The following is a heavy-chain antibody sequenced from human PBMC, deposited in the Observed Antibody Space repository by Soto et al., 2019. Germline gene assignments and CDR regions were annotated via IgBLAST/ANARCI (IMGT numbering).Heavy chain of an antibody. CDR3: ARRGYVDYYGMDV. D-gene: IGHD3-16*01. V-gene: IGHV5-51*01. CDR1: GFTFSNYW. CDR2: IYPGDSDT. Sequence: PGGSLRLSCAASGFTFSNYWMSWVRQMPGKGLEWMGIIYPGDSDTRYSPSFQGQVTISADKSISTAYLQWSSLKASDTAMYYCARRGYVDYYGMDVWGQGTTVTVSS. J-gene: IGHJ6*02.